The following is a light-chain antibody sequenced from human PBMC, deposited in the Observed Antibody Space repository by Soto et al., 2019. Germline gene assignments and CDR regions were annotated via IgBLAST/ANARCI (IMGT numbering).Light chain of an antibody. V-gene: IGLV1-47*01. CDR3: AAWDDSLSGVV. J-gene: IGLJ2*01. Sequence: QSVLTRPPSASGTPGQRVTISCSGTSSNIGNNYVCWYQQLPGTAPKLLLYRNNQRPSGVPDRFSGSKSGTSASLAISGLRSDDEADYYCAAWDDSLSGVVFGGGTKLTVL. CDR1: SSNIGNNY. CDR2: RNN.